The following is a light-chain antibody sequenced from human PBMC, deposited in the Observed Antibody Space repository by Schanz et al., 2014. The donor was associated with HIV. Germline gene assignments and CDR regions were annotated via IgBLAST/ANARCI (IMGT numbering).Light chain of an antibody. V-gene: IGLV2-14*03. Sequence: QSALTQPASLSGSPGQSITISCTGTSIDVGGYDYVSWYQKHPDKAPRLIIYDVSNRPSGVSSRFSGSKSGNTASLTISGLQAEDEADYYCGSYTFASTPYVFRSGTKLTVL. CDR2: DVS. CDR3: GSYTFASTPYV. CDR1: SIDVGGYDY. J-gene: IGLJ1*01.